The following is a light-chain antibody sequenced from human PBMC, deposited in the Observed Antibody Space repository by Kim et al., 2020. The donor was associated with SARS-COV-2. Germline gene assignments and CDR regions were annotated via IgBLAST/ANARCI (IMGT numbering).Light chain of an antibody. V-gene: IGKV1-39*01. J-gene: IGKJ2*01. CDR3: QQSYNTPYT. CDR2: VAS. Sequence: DIQMTQSPSSLSASVGDRVTITCRASQHIRTYLNWYQQRPGKAPTLLIYVASNLPRGVPSRFTGGGSGTDFILTISALQPEDFATYYCQQSYNTPYTFGQGTKLEI. CDR1: QHIRTY.